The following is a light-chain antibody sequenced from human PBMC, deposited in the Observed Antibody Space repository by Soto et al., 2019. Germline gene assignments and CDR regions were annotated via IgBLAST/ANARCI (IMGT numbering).Light chain of an antibody. J-gene: IGKJ4*01. Sequence: EVLMTQSPATLSVSPGEGAALSCRARQTVSSNLAWYQQKPGQAPRLLIYGASTRATGIPARFSGSGSGTEFTLTISSLQSEDFAVYYCQQYNNWPQITFGGGTKVEIK. CDR3: QQYNNWPQIT. CDR2: GAS. CDR1: QTVSSN. V-gene: IGKV3-15*01.